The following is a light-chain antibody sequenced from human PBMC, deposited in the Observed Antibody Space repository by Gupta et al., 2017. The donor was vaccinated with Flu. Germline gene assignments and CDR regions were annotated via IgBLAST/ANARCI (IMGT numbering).Light chain of an antibody. CDR1: QSVLYSSNNKNY. Sequence: SLGERATINCKSSQSVLYSSNNKNYLAWYQHKPGQPPRLLIYWASARESGVPDRFSGSGSGTDFTLTISSLQAEDVAVYYCHQYTTTPWTFGQGTXVEIK. CDR2: WAS. CDR3: HQYTTTPWT. J-gene: IGKJ1*01. V-gene: IGKV4-1*01.